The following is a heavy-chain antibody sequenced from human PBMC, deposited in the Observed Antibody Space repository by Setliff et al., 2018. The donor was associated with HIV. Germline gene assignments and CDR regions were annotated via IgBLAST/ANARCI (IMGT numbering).Heavy chain of an antibody. CDR3: AAVFTGEPGRSLDY. V-gene: IGHV3-30*03. D-gene: IGHD1-26*01. Sequence: LRLSCVVSGFTLNHYGMHWVRQAPGKGLEWVAGMSYDGGKKDYADSVKGRFTISRDNSKNTLYLQMNSLRAEDTAVYYCAAVFTGEPGRSLDYWGQGTPVTVSS. J-gene: IGHJ4*02. CDR2: MSYDGGKK. CDR1: GFTLNHYG.